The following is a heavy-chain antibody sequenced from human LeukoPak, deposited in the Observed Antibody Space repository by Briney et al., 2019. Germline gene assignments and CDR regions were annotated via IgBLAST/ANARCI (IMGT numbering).Heavy chain of an antibody. J-gene: IGHJ4*02. CDR2: IYHSVST. D-gene: IGHD3-10*01. CDR1: GYSISSGYY. CDR3: ARAVGGDGSGSL. Sequence: SETLSLTCTVSGYSISSGYYWGWIRQPPGKGLEWIGSIYHSVSTYYNPSLKSRVTISIDTSKNQFSLKLSSVTAADTAVYYCARAVGGDGSGSLWGPGTLVTVSS. V-gene: IGHV4-38-2*02.